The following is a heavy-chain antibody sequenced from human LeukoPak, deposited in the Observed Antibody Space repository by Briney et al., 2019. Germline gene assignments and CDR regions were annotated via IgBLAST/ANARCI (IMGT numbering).Heavy chain of an antibody. Sequence: GSLRLSCAASGFTFSSYAMSWVRQAPGKGLEWVSAISGSGGSTYYADSVKGRFTISRDNSKNTLYLQMNSLRAEDTAVYYCAKVHGKGYCSSTSCYTFFDYWGQGTLVTVSS. CDR1: GFTFSSYA. D-gene: IGHD2-2*02. J-gene: IGHJ4*02. V-gene: IGHV3-23*01. CDR2: ISGSGGST. CDR3: AKVHGKGYCSSTSCYTFFDY.